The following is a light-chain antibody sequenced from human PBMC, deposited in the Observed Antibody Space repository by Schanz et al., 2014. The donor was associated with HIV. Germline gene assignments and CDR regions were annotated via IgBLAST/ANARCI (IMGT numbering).Light chain of an antibody. CDR3: QSYDRSLSGSRV. CDR1: SSDIGARPH. CDR2: RDI. V-gene: IGLV1-40*01. J-gene: IGLJ3*02. Sequence: QSVLTQPPSVSGAPGQRGTISRTGSSSDIGARPHVPWHPQLPGTAPKLLIYRDINRPSGVPDRFSGSKSGASASLAITGLQADDEAIYYCQSYDRSLSGSRVFGGGTKLTVL.